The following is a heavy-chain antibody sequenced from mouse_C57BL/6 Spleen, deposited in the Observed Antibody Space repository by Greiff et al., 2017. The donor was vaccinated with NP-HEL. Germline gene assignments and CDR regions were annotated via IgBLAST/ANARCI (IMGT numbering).Heavy chain of an antibody. CDR1: GFTFSSYA. D-gene: IGHD1-1*01. V-gene: IGHV5-4*01. Sequence: EVQRVESGGGLVKPGGSLKLSCAASGFTFSSYAMSWVRQTPEKRLEWVATISDGGSYTYYPDNVKGRFTISRDNSKNNLYLQMSHLKSEDTAMYYCARDYGSSYYFDYWGQGTTLTVSS. J-gene: IGHJ2*01. CDR3: ARDYGSSYYFDY. CDR2: ISDGGSYT.